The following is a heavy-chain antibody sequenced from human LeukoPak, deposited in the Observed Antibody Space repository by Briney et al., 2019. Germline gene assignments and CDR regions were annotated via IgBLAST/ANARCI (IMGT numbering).Heavy chain of an antibody. D-gene: IGHD7-27*01. J-gene: IGHJ4*02. V-gene: IGHV4-38-2*02. CDR1: GYSISNGYY. CDR2: IYHSGST. CDR3: ARELLSGDPSIGD. Sequence: SETLSLTCTVSGYSISNGYYWGWIRQPPGKGLEWIGNIYHSGSTYYNPSLKSRVTISVDTSKNQFSLKLSSVTAADTAVYYCARELLSGDPSIGDWGQGTLVTVSS.